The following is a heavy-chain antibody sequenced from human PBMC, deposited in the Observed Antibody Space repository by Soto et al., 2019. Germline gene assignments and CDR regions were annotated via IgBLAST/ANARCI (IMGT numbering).Heavy chain of an antibody. CDR1: GFTFSSYA. CDR2: ISGSGGST. V-gene: IGHV3-23*01. Sequence: GGSLRLSCAASGFTFSSYAMSWGRQAPGKGLEWVSAISGSGGSTYYADSVKGRFTISRDNSKNTLYLQMNSLRAEDKAVYYCAKQEALGYCSSTSCFARDWGQGTLVTVSS. D-gene: IGHD2-2*01. J-gene: IGHJ4*02. CDR3: AKQEALGYCSSTSCFARD.